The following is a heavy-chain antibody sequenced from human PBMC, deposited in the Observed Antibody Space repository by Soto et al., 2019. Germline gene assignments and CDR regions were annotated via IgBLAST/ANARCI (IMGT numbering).Heavy chain of an antibody. CDR1: GFTFSSNG. D-gene: IGHD3-10*01. CDR3: AKDSLLSVNLWFGELA. J-gene: IGHJ4*02. V-gene: IGHV3-30*18. Sequence: QVQLVESGGGVVQPGRSLRLSCAASGFTFSSNGIHWVRQAPGKGLEWVALISNDGKTKYYADSVKGRFTISRDNSKNTLFLQMNSLRLVDTAAYYCAKDSLLSVNLWFGELAWGQGTLVTVSS. CDR2: ISNDGKTK.